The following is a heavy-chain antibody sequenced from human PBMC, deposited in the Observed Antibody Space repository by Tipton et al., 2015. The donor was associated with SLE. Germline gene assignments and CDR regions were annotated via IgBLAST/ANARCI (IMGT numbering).Heavy chain of an antibody. D-gene: IGHD2-15*01. J-gene: IGHJ4*02. V-gene: IGHV1-18*01. CDR1: GYTFIHKG. CDR3: ARVVVGAFDY. Sequence: QSGAEVKKPGASVKVSCKASGYTFIHKGISWVRQAPGQGLEFMGWISVYNGYTNYAQKFQGRVTLTTDTSTSTAYMELRSLRSDDTAVYYCARVVVGAFDYWDQGTLVTVSS. CDR2: ISVYNGYT.